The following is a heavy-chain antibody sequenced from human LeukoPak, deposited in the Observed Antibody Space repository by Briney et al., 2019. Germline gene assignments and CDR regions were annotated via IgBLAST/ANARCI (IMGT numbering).Heavy chain of an antibody. J-gene: IGHJ4*02. V-gene: IGHV1-69*01. CDR1: GGTFISYA. D-gene: IGHD3-22*01. Sequence: ASVKVSCKASGGTFISYAISWVRQAPGQGLEWMGGIIPIFGTANYAQKFQGRVTVTADESTSTAYMELSSLRSEDTAVYYCARAGDSRGYYFYYFDYWGQGTLVTVSS. CDR3: ARAGDSRGYYFYYFDY. CDR2: IIPIFGTA.